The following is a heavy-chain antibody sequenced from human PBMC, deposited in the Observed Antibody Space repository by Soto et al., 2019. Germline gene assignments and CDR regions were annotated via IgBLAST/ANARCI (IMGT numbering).Heavy chain of an antibody. D-gene: IGHD2-2*01. CDR2: ISGSGGST. CDR1: GFTFSSYA. V-gene: IGHV3-23*01. Sequence: PVGSLRLSCAASGFTFSSYAMSWVRQAPGKGLEWVSAISGSGGSTYYADSVKGRFTISRDNSKNTLYLQMNSLRAEDTAVYYCAKDFEVVPANWFDPWGQGTLVTVSS. J-gene: IGHJ5*02. CDR3: AKDFEVVPANWFDP.